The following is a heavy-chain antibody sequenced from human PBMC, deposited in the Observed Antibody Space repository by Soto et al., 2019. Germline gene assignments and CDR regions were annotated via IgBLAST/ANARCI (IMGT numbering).Heavy chain of an antibody. V-gene: IGHV1-46*01. J-gene: IGHJ5*02. CDR1: GYTFINYY. D-gene: IGHD6-6*01. Sequence: QVQVVQSGAEVKKPGASVKVTCKASGYTFINYYMHWVRQAPGQGLEWMGMINPRGGDTRYAEKVQGRVSMTSDTPTSTVDMQLSSLTSEDAAVDYCERVSPSSSRLGWLAPWGQGTQVTVSS. CDR2: INPRGGDT. CDR3: ERVSPSSSRLGWLAP.